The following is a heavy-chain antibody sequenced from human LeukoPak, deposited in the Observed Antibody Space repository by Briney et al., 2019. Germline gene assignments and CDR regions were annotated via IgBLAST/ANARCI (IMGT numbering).Heavy chain of an antibody. D-gene: IGHD6-13*01. Sequence: GGSLRLSCEASGFSFSRYWMSWVRQAPGKGLEWVANINEDGSDKYYVESVKGRFTVSRDNAKNSQYLQMNSLRVEDTGVYFCATSTSSWYRGWDWGQGILVTVSS. V-gene: IGHV3-7*01. CDR1: GFSFSRYW. J-gene: IGHJ4*02. CDR3: ATSTSSWYRGWD. CDR2: INEDGSDK.